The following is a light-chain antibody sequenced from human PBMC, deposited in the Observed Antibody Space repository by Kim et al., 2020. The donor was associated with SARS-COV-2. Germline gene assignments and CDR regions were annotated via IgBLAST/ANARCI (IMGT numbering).Light chain of an antibody. Sequence: QSALTQPPSASGSPGQSVTISCPGTSSDVGGYNYVSWYQQHPGKAPKLMIYEVSKRPSGVPDRFSGSKSGNTASLPVSGLQAEDEADYYCSSYAGSTGVFGTGTKVTVL. CDR3: SSYAGSTGV. CDR2: EVS. CDR1: SSDVGGYNY. J-gene: IGLJ1*01. V-gene: IGLV2-8*01.